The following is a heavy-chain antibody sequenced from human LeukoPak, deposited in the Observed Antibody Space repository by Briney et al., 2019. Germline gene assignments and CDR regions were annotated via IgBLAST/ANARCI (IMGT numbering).Heavy chain of an antibody. Sequence: GGSPRLSHAASVFVLPPYTILWVRQAPGKGLEWVASITTSGSIKYADSVKGRFTISRDNAKNSGYLQMTSLRADYSAGQVRARDRDIFAFDFWGQGTLVTVSS. J-gene: IGHJ4*02. CDR2: ITTSGSI. D-gene: IGHD2-21*01. CDR1: VFVLPPYT. CDR3: ARDRDIFAFDF. V-gene: IGHV3-69-1*01.